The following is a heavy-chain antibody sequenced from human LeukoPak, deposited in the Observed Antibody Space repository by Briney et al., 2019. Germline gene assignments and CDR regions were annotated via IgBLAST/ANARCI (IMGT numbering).Heavy chain of an antibody. J-gene: IGHJ4*02. Sequence: PGGSLRLSCAASGFTFSSYAMSWVRQAPGKGLEWVSAISGSGGSTYYADSVKGRFTISRDNSKNTLYPQMNSLRAEDTAVYYCVVRGWMVIGYHFDYWGQGTLVTVSS. D-gene: IGHD6-19*01. CDR3: VVRGWMVIGYHFDY. CDR1: GFTFSSYA. V-gene: IGHV3-23*01. CDR2: ISGSGGST.